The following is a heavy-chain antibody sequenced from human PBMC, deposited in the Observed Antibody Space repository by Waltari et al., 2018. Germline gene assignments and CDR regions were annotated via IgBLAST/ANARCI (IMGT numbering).Heavy chain of an antibody. V-gene: IGHV3-15*01. Sequence: EVQLVEFGGGLVKPGGSLRLSCSAYGFNCTDGRQRWARQAPGKGLVWVARIKSKRSGGTTDYAEAVKGRFTISRDDSKSTLYLEMNSLKTEDTAVYYCTTDGGIGPRPIFDSWGRGTLVTVSS. J-gene: IGHJ4*02. D-gene: IGHD6-6*01. CDR1: GFNCTDGR. CDR3: TTDGGIGPRPIFDS. CDR2: IKSKRSGGTT.